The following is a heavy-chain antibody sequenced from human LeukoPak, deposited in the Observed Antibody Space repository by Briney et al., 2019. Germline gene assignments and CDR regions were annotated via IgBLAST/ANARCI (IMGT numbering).Heavy chain of an antibody. J-gene: IGHJ3*02. CDR1: GYTFRTYD. V-gene: IGHV1-8*01. CDR3: VRGDLPTTVLNDPFNI. Sequence: GASVKVSCKASGYTFRTYDINWVRQVPGQGLEWLGWMNPNSGNTGYAPKFQGRVAMTRVTSINTAYMELFSLRSEDTAVYFCVRGDLPTTVLNDPFNIWGQGTMVTVSS. CDR2: MNPNSGNT. D-gene: IGHD4-11*01.